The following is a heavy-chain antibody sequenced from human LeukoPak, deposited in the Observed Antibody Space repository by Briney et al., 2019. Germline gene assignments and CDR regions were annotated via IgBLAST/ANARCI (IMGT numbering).Heavy chain of an antibody. CDR1: GGSISGYC. D-gene: IGHD5-12*01. CDR2: IYIIGSP. J-gene: IGHJ4*02. CDR3: ARGLRTDSGYDDGEDH. Sequence: SETLSLTCTVSGGSISGYCWTWIRQPAGKGLEWIGRIYIIGSPNYNPALKSRVTISVDTSKNQFSLKLSSVTAADSAVYYCARGLRTDSGYDDGEDHWGQGTLVTVSS. V-gene: IGHV4-4*07.